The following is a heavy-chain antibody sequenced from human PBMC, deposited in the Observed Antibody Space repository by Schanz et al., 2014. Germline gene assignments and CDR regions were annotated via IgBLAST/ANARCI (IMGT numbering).Heavy chain of an antibody. CDR2: ISYDGNTK. J-gene: IGHJ4*02. CDR1: GFTFNSYA. D-gene: IGHD3-9*01. Sequence: QVQLVESGGGVVQPGRSLRLSCAASGFTFNSYAFHWVRQAPGKGLEWVALISYDGNTKYYADSVKGRFTISRDNSKNTLYLQMNSLRADDTAVYYCAKHVRSLTGNDYWGQGTLVTVSS. CDR3: AKHVRSLTGNDY. V-gene: IGHV3-30-3*02.